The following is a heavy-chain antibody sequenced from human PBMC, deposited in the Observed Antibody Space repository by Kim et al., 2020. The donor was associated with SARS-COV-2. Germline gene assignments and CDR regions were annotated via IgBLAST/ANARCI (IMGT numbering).Heavy chain of an antibody. CDR3: ARVRYAFDI. V-gene: IGHV4-34*01. CDR2: GST. D-gene: IGHD4-17*01. Sequence: GSTNYHPSLKSRVTISVDTSKNQFSLKLSSVTAADTAVYYCARVRYAFDIWGQGTMVTVSS. J-gene: IGHJ3*02.